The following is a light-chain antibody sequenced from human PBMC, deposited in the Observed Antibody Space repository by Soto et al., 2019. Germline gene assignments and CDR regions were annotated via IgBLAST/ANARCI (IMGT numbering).Light chain of an antibody. CDR2: DAS. V-gene: IGKV3-11*01. CDR3: QHRNNWPFN. Sequence: EIVLTQSPATLSLSPGERVTLSCRASQSVNNYLAWYQQKPGQAPRLLIYDASSRATGIPARFSGSRSGTDFTLTISSLEPEDFAVYYCQHRNNWPFNFGPGTKVEIK. J-gene: IGKJ3*01. CDR1: QSVNNY.